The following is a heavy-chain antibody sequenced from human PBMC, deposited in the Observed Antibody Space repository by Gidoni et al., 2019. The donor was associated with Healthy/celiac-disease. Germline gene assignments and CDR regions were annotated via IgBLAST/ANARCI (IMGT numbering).Heavy chain of an antibody. CDR2: FDPEDGET. CDR1: GSTLTEFS. V-gene: IGHV1-24*01. CDR3: ATASYQYCSGGSCYSGDFAEYFQH. Sequence: QVQLVQSGAEVKKPGASVKVSCKVSGSTLTEFSIHWVRPAPGKGLEWMGGFDPEDGETIYAQKFQGRVTMTEDTSTDTAYMELSSLRSEDTAVYYCATASYQYCSGGSCYSGDFAEYFQHWGQGTLVTVSS. D-gene: IGHD2-15*01. J-gene: IGHJ1*01.